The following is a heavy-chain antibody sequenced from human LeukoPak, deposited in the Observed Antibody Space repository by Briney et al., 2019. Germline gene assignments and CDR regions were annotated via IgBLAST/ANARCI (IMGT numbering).Heavy chain of an antibody. Sequence: SETLPLTCTVSGGSISSYYWSWIRQPPGKGLEWIGYIYYSGSTNYNPSLKSRVTISVDTSKNQFSLKLSSVTAADTAVYYCARAGGYCSSTSCYGDYYYYYYMDVWGKGTTVTVSS. CDR3: ARAGGYCSSTSCYGDYYYYYYMDV. V-gene: IGHV4-59*01. J-gene: IGHJ6*03. D-gene: IGHD2-2*01. CDR2: IYYSGST. CDR1: GGSISSYY.